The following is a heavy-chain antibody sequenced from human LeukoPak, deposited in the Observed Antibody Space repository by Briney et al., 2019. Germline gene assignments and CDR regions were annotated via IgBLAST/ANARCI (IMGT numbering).Heavy chain of an antibody. J-gene: IGHJ4*02. CDR2: INPSGGST. V-gene: IGHV1-46*01. D-gene: IGHD3-10*01. Sequence: ASVKVSCKASGYTFTSYYMHWVRQAPGQGLEWMGIINPSGGSTSYAQKFQGRVTMTRDTSTSTVYMELSSLRSEDTAVYYCARDPPLTYYYGSGSYRLAYYFDYWGQGTLVTVSS. CDR3: ARDPPLTYYYGSGSYRLAYYFDY. CDR1: GYTFTSYY.